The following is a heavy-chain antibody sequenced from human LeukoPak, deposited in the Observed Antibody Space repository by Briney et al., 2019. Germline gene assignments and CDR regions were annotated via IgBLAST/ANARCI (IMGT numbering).Heavy chain of an antibody. CDR1: GGTFSSYA. CDR3: ARGNRRDNWNDEDAFDI. J-gene: IGHJ3*02. V-gene: IGHV1-69*04. D-gene: IGHD1-1*01. CDR2: IIPILGIA. Sequence: SVKVSCKASGGTFSSYAISWVRQAPGQGLEWMGRIIPILGIANYAQKFQGRVTITADKSTSTAYTELSSLRSEDTAVYYCARGNRRDNWNDEDAFDIWGQGTMVTVSS.